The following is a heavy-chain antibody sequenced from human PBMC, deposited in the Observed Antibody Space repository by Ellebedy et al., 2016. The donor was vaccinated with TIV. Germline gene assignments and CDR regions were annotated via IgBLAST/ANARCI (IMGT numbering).Heavy chain of an antibody. CDR2: IDPSDSYT. CDR1: GYSFTSYW. J-gene: IGHJ4*02. D-gene: IGHD4-11*01. CDR3: ATHYSNYGRV. V-gene: IGHV5-10-1*01. Sequence: GESLKISCKGSGYSFTSYWISWVRQMPGKGLEWMGRIDPSDSYTNYSPSFQGHVPISADKSISTAYLQWSSLKASDTAMYYCATHYSNYGRVWGQGTLVTVSS.